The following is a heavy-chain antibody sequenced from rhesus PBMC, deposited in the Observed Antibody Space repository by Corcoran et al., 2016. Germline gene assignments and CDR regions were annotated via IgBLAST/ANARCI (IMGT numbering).Heavy chain of an antibody. D-gene: IGHD4-23*01. CDR3: ARPPSNTVTTHGFDS. Sequence: QVQLQESGPGLVKPSETLSLTCTVPGASISSNWWSWIGPPPGKGLEWIGEINGNSGSTNYHPSLKSRVTISKDASKNQFSLKLSSVTAADPAVYYFARPPSNTVTTHGFDSWGQGVVVTVSS. J-gene: IGHJ6*01. CDR1: GASISSNW. V-gene: IGHV4-80*01. CDR2: INGNSGST.